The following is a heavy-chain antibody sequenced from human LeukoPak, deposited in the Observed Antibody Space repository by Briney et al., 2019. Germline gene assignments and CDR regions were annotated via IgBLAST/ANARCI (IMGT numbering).Heavy chain of an antibody. CDR2: IYPGDSDT. V-gene: IGHV5-51*01. CDR1: GYSFTRCW. D-gene: IGHD2-2*01. CDR3: ARRSRSSTRDDAFDT. J-gene: IGHJ3*02. Sequence: GESLKISCKGSGYSFTRCWIGWVRQMPGKGLEWMGIIYPGDSDTRYSPSFQGQVTISADKSISTAYLQWSSLKASDTAMYYCARRSRSSTRDDAFDTWGQGTMVAVSS.